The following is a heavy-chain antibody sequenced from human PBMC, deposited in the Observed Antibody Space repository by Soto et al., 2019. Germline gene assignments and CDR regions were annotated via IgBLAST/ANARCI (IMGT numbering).Heavy chain of an antibody. CDR1: GFAFSSYW. CDR3: ARGSGWGDS. D-gene: IGHD6-19*01. Sequence: GGSLRLSCAASGFAFSSYWMTWVRQAPGKGLEWVANIKQDGSEKYYVDSVKGRFTIYRDNTKKSLYLQMNSLRSQDTAVYYCARGSGWGDSWGQGSLVTVSS. J-gene: IGHJ4*02. CDR2: IKQDGSEK. V-gene: IGHV3-7*03.